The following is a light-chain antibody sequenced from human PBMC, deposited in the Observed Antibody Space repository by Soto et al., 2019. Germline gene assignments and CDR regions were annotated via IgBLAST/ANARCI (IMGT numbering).Light chain of an antibody. J-gene: IGLJ1*01. CDR3: GSWDSSVSAYV. CDR1: SSNIGGNS. CDR2: DDD. Sequence: QSVMTQPPSVSAAPGQKVTISCSGSSSNIGGNSVSWYQQLPGTAPKLLIYDDDKRPSGIPDRFSGSKSGTSATLGITGFQTGDEADYYCGSWDSSVSAYVFATGTMLTVL. V-gene: IGLV1-51*01.